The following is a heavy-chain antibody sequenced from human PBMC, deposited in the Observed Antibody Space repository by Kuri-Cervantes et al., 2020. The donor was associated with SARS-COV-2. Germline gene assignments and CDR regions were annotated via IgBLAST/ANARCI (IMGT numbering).Heavy chain of an antibody. CDR3: ARGGRTRISYYFDY. CDR1: GGPISSGSYY. CDR2: IYTSGST. V-gene: IGHV4-61*02. D-gene: IGHD2/OR15-2a*01. J-gene: IGHJ4*02. Sequence: PGTVSGGPISSGSYYWSWIRQPAGKGLEWIGRIYTSGSTNYNPSLKSRVTISVDTSKNQFSLKLSSVTAADTAVYYCARGGRTRISYYFDYWGQGTLVTVSS.